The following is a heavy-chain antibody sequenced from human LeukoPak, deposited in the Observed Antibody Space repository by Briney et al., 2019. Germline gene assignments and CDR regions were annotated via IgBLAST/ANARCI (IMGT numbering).Heavy chain of an antibody. D-gene: IGHD2-15*01. CDR3: ARESGGRCFDC. CDR2: ISYDGSNK. Sequence: GGSLRLSCADSGFTVSSKYMSWVRQAPGKGLEWVAVISYDGSNKYYADSVKGRFTISRDNSKNTLYLQMNSLRAEDTAVYYCARESGGRCFDCWGQGTLVTVSS. CDR1: GFTVSSKY. V-gene: IGHV3-30*03. J-gene: IGHJ4*02.